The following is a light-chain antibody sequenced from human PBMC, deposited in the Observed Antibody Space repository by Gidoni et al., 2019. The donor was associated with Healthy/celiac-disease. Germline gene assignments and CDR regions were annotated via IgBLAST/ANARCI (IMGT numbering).Light chain of an antibody. J-gene: IGKJ4*01. Sequence: DIHMTQSPSSLSPSVGDRLTITCRASQSISSYLNWYQQKPVKAPKLLIYAAASLQSGVPSRFSGSGSGTDFTLTISSLQPEDVATYYCQQSYSTPLTFGGGTKVEIK. CDR2: AAA. CDR3: QQSYSTPLT. CDR1: QSISSY. V-gene: IGKV1-39*01.